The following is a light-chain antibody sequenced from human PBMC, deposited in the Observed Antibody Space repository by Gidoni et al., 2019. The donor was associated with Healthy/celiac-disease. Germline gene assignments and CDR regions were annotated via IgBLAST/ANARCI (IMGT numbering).Light chain of an antibody. J-gene: IGKJ1*01. Sequence: EIVMTQSPATLSVSPGERATLSCRASQSVSSNLAWYQQKPGQAPRLLIYGASTRATGIPARFSGSGSGTEFTLTISSLQSEDFAVYYCQQYNNWLRGTFXXXTKVEIK. CDR1: QSVSSN. V-gene: IGKV3-15*01. CDR3: QQYNNWLRGT. CDR2: GAS.